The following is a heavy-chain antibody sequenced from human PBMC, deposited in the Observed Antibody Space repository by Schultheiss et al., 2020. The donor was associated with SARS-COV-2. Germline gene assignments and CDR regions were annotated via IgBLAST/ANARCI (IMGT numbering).Heavy chain of an antibody. CDR3: ARGNYYGSGSYSLGWFDP. Sequence: SQTLSLTCAVSGGSISSGGYSWSWIRQPPGKGLEWIGYIYHSGSTYYNPSLKSRVTISVDTSKNQFSLKLSSVTAADTAVYYCARGNYYGSGSYSLGWFDPWGQGTLVTVSS. CDR2: IYHSGST. V-gene: IGHV4-30-2*01. CDR1: GGSISSGGYS. D-gene: IGHD3-10*01. J-gene: IGHJ5*02.